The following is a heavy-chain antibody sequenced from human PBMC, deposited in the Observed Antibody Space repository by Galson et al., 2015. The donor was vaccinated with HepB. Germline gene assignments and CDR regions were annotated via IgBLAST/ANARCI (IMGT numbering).Heavy chain of an antibody. CDR2: ISYSGST. CDR3: ARRVAAPGGNFYYGFDV. V-gene: IGHV4-59*13. D-gene: IGHD6-6*01. J-gene: IGHJ6*02. Sequence: TVSVDSITSYYWSWFRLPPGKGLEWIGYISYSGSTNYNPSLESRATISLDTSKNQFSLNLNSATAADTAVYYCARRVAAPGGNFYYGFDVWGQGTTVTVSS. CDR1: VDSITSYY.